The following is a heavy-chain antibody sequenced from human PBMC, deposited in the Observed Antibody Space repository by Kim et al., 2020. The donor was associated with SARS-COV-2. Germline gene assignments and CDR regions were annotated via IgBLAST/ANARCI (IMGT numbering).Heavy chain of an antibody. J-gene: IGHJ6*02. V-gene: IGHV4-39*07. CDR3: ARDSTAVGARDYYYYYGMDV. D-gene: IGHD1-26*01. Sequence: SRVTISVDTSKNQFSLKLSSVTAADTAVYYCARDSTAVGARDYYYYYGMDVWGQGTTVTVSS.